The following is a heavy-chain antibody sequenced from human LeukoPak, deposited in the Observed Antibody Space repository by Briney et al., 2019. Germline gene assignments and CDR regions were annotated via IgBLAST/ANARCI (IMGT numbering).Heavy chain of an antibody. CDR1: GFTFDDYA. CDR3: AKDMAQPRYYYGSGSSNYFDY. Sequence: PGGSLRLSCAASGFTFDDYAMHWVRQAPGKGLEWVSLISGDGGSTYYADSVKGRFTISRDNSKNSLYLQMNSLRTEDTALYYCAKDMAQPRYYYGSGSSNYFDYWGQGTLVTVSS. CDR2: ISGDGGST. D-gene: IGHD3-10*01. V-gene: IGHV3-43*02. J-gene: IGHJ4*02.